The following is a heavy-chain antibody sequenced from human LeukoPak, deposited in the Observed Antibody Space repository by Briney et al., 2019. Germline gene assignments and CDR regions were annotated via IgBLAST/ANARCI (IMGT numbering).Heavy chain of an antibody. D-gene: IGHD3-3*01. CDR1: GFTFSGSA. CDR3: TRHDFTIFGVVII. CDR2: IRSEANSYAT. Sequence: GGSLRLSCAASGFTFSGSAMHWVRQASGKGLEWVGRIRSEANSYATAYAASVRGRFTISRDDSKNTAYLQMNSLKTEDTAVYYCTRHDFTIFGVVIIWGQGTLVTVSS. J-gene: IGHJ4*02. V-gene: IGHV3-73*01.